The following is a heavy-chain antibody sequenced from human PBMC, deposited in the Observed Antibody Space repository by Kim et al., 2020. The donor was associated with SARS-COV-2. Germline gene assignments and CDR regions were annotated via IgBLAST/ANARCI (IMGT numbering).Heavy chain of an antibody. D-gene: IGHD2-15*01. CDR1: GYTLTELS. CDR2: FDPEDGET. Sequence: ASVKVSCKVSGYTLTELSMHWVRQAPGKGLEWMGGFDPEDGETIYAQKFQGRVTMTEDTSTDTAYMELSSLRSEDTAVYYCATGGGYSPLSWFDPWGQGTLVTVSS. J-gene: IGHJ5*02. CDR3: ATGGGYSPLSWFDP. V-gene: IGHV1-24*01.